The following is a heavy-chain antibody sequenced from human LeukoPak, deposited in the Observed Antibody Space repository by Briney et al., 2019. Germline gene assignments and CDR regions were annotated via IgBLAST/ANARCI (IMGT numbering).Heavy chain of an antibody. D-gene: IGHD3-3*02. Sequence: GGSLRLSCAASGFTVSGNYMTWVRQAPGKGLEWVSVIYTSGNTYYADSVKGRFTISRDTSKNTLSLQLNSLRAEDTAVYYCAAFSHKGVWGQGTTVTVSS. CDR3: AAFSHKGV. V-gene: IGHV3-66*01. CDR2: IYTSGNT. CDR1: GFTVSGNY. J-gene: IGHJ6*02.